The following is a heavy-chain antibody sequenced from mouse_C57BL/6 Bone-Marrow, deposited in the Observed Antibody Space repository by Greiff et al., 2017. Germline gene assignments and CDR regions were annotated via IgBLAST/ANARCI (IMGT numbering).Heavy chain of an antibody. Sequence: VQLQQSGPGLVQPSQSLSITCTVSGFSLTSYGVHWVRQSPGKGLEWLGVIWSGGSTDYNAAFISRLSISKDNSKSQVFFKMNSLQADDTAIYYCATHFPIAYWGQGTLVTVSA. CDR3: ATHFPIAY. CDR2: IWSGGST. CDR1: GFSLTSYG. V-gene: IGHV2-2*01. J-gene: IGHJ3*01.